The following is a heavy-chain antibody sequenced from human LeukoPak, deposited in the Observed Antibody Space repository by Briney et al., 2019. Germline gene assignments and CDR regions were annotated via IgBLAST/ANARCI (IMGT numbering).Heavy chain of an antibody. V-gene: IGHV4-59*08. J-gene: IGHJ3*02. D-gene: IGHD3-16*02. CDR1: GGTISSYY. CDR3: AGPSMITFGGVIVLGAFDI. CDR2: IYYSRST. Sequence: SENLSLTCTGYGGTISSYYWVWIPQPQGMGLVWFGYIYYSRSTKYNPSLKSRITISVDTSKTQFSLKLSSVTGADTAVYYCAGPSMITFGGVIVLGAFDIWGQGTMVTVSS.